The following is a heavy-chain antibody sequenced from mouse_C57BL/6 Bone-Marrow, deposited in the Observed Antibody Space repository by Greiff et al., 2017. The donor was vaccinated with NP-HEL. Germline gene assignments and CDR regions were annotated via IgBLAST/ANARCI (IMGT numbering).Heavy chain of an antibody. CDR2: IYPGDGDT. Sequence: VQLQQSGPELVKPGASVKISCKASGYAFSSSWMNWVKQRPGKGLEWIGRIYPGDGDTNYNGKFKGKATLTADKSSSTAYMQLSSLTSEDSAVYFCARRVRYYGSSYDWYFDVWGTGTTVTVSS. CDR1: GYAFSSSW. J-gene: IGHJ1*03. CDR3: ARRVRYYGSSYDWYFDV. D-gene: IGHD1-1*01. V-gene: IGHV1-82*01.